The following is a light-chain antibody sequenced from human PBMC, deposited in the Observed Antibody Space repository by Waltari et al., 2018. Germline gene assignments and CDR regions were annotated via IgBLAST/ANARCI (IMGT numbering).Light chain of an antibody. CDR2: EGS. CDR1: SSDFGTYNL. J-gene: IGLJ2*01. Sequence: QSAPTQPASVSGSPGQSITISCTGSSSDFGTYNLVSWYQQYPGKAPKVMIYEGSKRPSGVSSRFSASKSGNTASLTISVLQAEDEADYYCCSYALRSVVFGGGTKVTVL. V-gene: IGLV2-23*01. CDR3: CSYALRSVV.